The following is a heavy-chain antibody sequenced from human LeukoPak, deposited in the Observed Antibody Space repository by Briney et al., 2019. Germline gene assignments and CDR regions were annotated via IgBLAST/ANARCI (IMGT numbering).Heavy chain of an antibody. D-gene: IGHD6-19*01. J-gene: IGHJ4*02. V-gene: IGHV3-20*04. CDR2: INWNGGST. CDR1: GFTFDDYA. CDR3: ARDLGGWIRGSFDY. Sequence: GGSLRLSCAASGFTFDDYAMHWVRQAPGKGLEWVSGINWNGGSTGYADSVKGRFTISRDNAKNSLYLQMNSLRAEDTALYYCARDLGGWIRGSFDYWGQGTLVTVSS.